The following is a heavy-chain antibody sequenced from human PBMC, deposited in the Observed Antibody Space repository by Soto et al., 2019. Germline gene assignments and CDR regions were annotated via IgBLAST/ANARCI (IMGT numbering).Heavy chain of an antibody. J-gene: IGHJ4*02. Sequence: QVQLQESGPGLVKPSQTLSLTCTVSGGSISSGDYYWSWIRQPPGKGLEWIGSIYYSGSTYYNPSLKSRVTISVDTSKNQFSLKRIAVTAADTAVYYWASRHSSPYFDYWGQGTLVTVAS. CDR1: GGSISSGDYY. V-gene: IGHV4-30-4*01. CDR2: IYYSGST. D-gene: IGHD6-13*01. CDR3: ASRHSSPYFDY.